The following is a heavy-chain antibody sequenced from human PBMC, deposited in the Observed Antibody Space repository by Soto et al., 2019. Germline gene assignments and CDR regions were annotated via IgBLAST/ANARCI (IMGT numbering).Heavy chain of an antibody. Sequence: QITLKESGPPLVKPTQTLTLTCTFSGFSLSTSGVGVGWIRQPPGKALEWLALIYWDDDKRYSPSLKSRLTIPKDTSNNQVVLTMTNMDPVDTATYYCAHFRGYDRSYGFVYWGQGTLVTVSS. D-gene: IGHD5-12*01. CDR3: AHFRGYDRSYGFVY. CDR1: GFSLSTSGVG. V-gene: IGHV2-5*02. CDR2: IYWDDDK. J-gene: IGHJ4*02.